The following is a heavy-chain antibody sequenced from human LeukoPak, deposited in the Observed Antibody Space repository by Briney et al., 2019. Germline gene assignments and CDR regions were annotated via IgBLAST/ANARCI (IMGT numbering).Heavy chain of an antibody. CDR3: ARVYAWDSSGWYRERYYFDY. V-gene: IGHV7-4-1*02. Sequence: ASVKVSCKASGYTFTSYAMNWVRQAPGQGLEWMGWINTNTGNPTYAQGFTGRFVFSLDTSVSTAYLRISSLKAEDTAVYYCARVYAWDSSGWYRERYYFDYWGQGTLVTVSS. J-gene: IGHJ4*02. D-gene: IGHD6-19*01. CDR1: GYTFTSYA. CDR2: INTNTGNP.